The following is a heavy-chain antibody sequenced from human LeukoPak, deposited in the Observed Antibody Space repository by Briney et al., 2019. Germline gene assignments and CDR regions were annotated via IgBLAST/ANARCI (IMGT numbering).Heavy chain of an antibody. CDR2: ISGSGDST. Sequence: GGSLRLSCAASGFTFSSYAMSWVRQAPGKGLECVSTISGSGDSTYYADSVKGRFTISGDNSKNTLYLQMNSLRAEDTAVYYCARDLSPPSTMVRGVGVFDYWGQGTLVTVSS. CDR3: ARDLSPPSTMVRGVGVFDY. J-gene: IGHJ4*02. CDR1: GFTFSSYA. D-gene: IGHD3-10*01. V-gene: IGHV3-23*01.